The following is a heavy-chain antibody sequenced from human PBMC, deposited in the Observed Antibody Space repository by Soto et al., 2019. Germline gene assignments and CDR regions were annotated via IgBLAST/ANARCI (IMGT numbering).Heavy chain of an antibody. CDR3: ARDHGMCRSYYYYGMDV. V-gene: IGHV3-30*04. D-gene: IGHD1-1*01. CDR1: GVTFSRFS. CDR2: ISYAGRNT. J-gene: IGHJ6*02. Sequence: QVQLVESGGGVVQPGRSLTLSCAASGVTFSRFSMHWVRQAPGKGLAWVAVISYAGRNTHYAESVKGRFNISRDDSKNTVCLQMNNLRGEDSAVYYCARDHGMCRSYYYYGMDVWGQGTTVSVSS.